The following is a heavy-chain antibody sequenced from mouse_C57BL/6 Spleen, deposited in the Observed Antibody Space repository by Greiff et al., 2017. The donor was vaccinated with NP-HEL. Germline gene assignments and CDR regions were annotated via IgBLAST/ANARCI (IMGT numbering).Heavy chain of an antibody. D-gene: IGHD2-1*01. Sequence: QVQLKESGAELVRPGASVKLSCKASGYTFTDYYINWVKQRPGQGLEWIARIYPGSGNTYYNEKFKGKATLTAEKSSSTAYMQLSSLTSEDSAVYFCARGGNYEYAMDYWGQGTSVTVSS. CDR3: ARGGNYEYAMDY. CDR1: GYTFTDYY. V-gene: IGHV1-76*01. CDR2: IYPGSGNT. J-gene: IGHJ4*01.